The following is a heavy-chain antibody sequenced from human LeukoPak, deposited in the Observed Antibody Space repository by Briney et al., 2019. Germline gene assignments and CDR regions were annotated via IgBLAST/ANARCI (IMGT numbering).Heavy chain of an antibody. D-gene: IGHD2-2*01. Sequence: PGGSLRLSCAASGFTFSSYWMSWVRQAPGKGLEWVANIKQDGSEKYYVDSVKGRFTISRDNAKNSLYLQMNSLRAEDTAVYYCAKDIVVVPAPVGYFDLWGRGTLVTVSS. J-gene: IGHJ2*01. CDR1: GFTFSSYW. V-gene: IGHV3-7*05. CDR3: AKDIVVVPAPVGYFDL. CDR2: IKQDGSEK.